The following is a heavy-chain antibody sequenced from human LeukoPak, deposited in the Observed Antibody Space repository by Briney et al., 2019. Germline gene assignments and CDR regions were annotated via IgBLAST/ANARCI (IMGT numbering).Heavy chain of an antibody. CDR1: GYTFTSYG. CDR2: ISAYNGNT. V-gene: IGHV1-18*01. D-gene: IGHD4-17*01. Sequence: ASVKVSCKASGYTFTSYGISWVRQAPGQGLEWMGWISAYNGNTNYAQKLQGRVTMTTDTSTSTAYMELRSLRSDDTAVYYCATEHYGDYVSYFDYWGQGTLVTVSS. J-gene: IGHJ4*02. CDR3: ATEHYGDYVSYFDY.